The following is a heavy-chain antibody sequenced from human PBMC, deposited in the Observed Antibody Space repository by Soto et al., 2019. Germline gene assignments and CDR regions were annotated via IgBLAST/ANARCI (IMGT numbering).Heavy chain of an antibody. D-gene: IGHD6-13*01. CDR3: ARDSGYSSSWYDYYGMDV. J-gene: IGHJ6*02. V-gene: IGHV3-33*01. CDR1: GFTFSSYG. CDR2: IWYDGSNK. Sequence: QVQLVESGGGVVQPGRSLRLSCAASGFTFSSYGMHWVRQAPGKGLEWVAVIWYDGSNKYYADSVKGRFTISRDNSKNTXXLQMNSLRAEDTAVYYCARDSGYSSSWYDYYGMDVWGQGTTVTVSS.